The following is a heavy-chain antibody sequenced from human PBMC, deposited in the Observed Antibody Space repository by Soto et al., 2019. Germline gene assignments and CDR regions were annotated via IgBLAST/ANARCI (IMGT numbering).Heavy chain of an antibody. CDR2: IYPGDSDT. D-gene: IGHD2-2*02. CDR3: ARLSDSYCSSTSCYRGHYGMDV. V-gene: IGHV5-51*01. CDR1: GYSFTSYW. Sequence: GESLKISCKGSGYSFTSYWIGWVRQMPGKGLEWMGIIYPGDSDTRYSPSFQGQVTISADKSISTAYLQWSSLKASDTAMYYCARLSDSYCSSTSCYRGHYGMDVWGQGTTVTVSS. J-gene: IGHJ6*02.